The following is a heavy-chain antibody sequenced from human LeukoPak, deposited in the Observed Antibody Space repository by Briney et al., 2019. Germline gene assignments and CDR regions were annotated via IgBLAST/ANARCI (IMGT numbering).Heavy chain of an antibody. CDR2: ISSSSSYI. J-gene: IGHJ4*02. D-gene: IGHD1-26*01. CDR3: ARDSGELPVFDY. Sequence: GGPLRLSCAASGFTFSSYSMNWVRQAPGKGLEWVSSISSSSSYIYYADSVKGRFTISRDNAKNSLYLQMNSPRAEDTAVYYCARDSGELPVFDYWGQGTLVTVSS. V-gene: IGHV3-21*01. CDR1: GFTFSSYS.